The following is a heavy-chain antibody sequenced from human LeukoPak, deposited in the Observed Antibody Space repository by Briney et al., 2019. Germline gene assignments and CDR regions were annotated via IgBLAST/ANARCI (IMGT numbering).Heavy chain of an antibody. J-gene: IGHJ5*02. CDR2: IIPILGIA. CDR3: ARDRYCSSTSCLYWFDP. V-gene: IGHV1-69*04. D-gene: IGHD2-2*01. Sequence: SVKVSCKASGGTFSSYAISWVRQAPGKGLEWMGRIIPILGIANYAQKFQGRVTITADKSTSTAYMELSSLRSEDTAVYYCARDRYCSSTSCLYWFDPWGQGTLVTVSS. CDR1: GGTFSSYA.